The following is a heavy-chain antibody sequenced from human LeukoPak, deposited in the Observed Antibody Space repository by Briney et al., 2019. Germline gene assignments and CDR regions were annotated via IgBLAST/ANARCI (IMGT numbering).Heavy chain of an antibody. Sequence: GGSLRLSCAASGYTFSSYWMSWVRQAPGKGREWVANIKQDGSEKYYVDSVKGRFTISRDNAKNSLYLQMNSLRAEDTAVYYCAKDLRYYDFWSGLADYWGQGTLVTVSS. V-gene: IGHV3-7*01. CDR1: GYTFSSYW. J-gene: IGHJ4*02. D-gene: IGHD3-3*01. CDR2: IKQDGSEK. CDR3: AKDLRYYDFWSGLADY.